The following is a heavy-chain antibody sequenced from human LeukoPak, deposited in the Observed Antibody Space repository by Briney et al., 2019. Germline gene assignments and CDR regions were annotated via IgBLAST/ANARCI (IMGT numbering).Heavy chain of an antibody. CDR3: ARDVSSRYDSRYFDY. V-gene: IGHV3-33*01. J-gene: IGHJ4*02. CDR2: IWYDGSNK. Sequence: PGGSLRLSCAASGFMFSSYGMHWVRQAPGKGLEWVAVIWYDGSNKCYADSVKGRFIISRDKSTNTLYLQMNSLRAEDTAVYYCARDVSSRYDSRYFDYWGQGTLVTVSS. CDR1: GFMFSSYG. D-gene: IGHD5-12*01.